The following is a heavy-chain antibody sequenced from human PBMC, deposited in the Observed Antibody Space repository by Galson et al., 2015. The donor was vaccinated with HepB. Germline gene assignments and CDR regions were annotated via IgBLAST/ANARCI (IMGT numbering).Heavy chain of an antibody. CDR3: ARDVEFCSGNTCYHRDCFDL. Sequence: SLRLSCAASGFTFSAYEMNWVRQAPGKGLEWVSYISSSGTTIYYADSVKGRFTISRDNAKNSLYLQMNSLRAEDTAIYYCARDVEFCSGNTCYHRDCFDLWGQGTLVTVSS. D-gene: IGHD2-2*01. CDR2: ISSSGTTI. J-gene: IGHJ4*02. V-gene: IGHV3-48*03. CDR1: GFTFSAYE.